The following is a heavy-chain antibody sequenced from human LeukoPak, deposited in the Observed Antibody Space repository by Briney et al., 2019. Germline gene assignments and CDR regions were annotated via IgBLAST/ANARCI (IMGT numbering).Heavy chain of an antibody. J-gene: IGHJ3*02. CDR1: GGSISSSSYY. CDR2: IYYSGST. D-gene: IGHD5-12*01. V-gene: IGHV4-39*07. Sequence: PSETLSLTCTVYGGSISSSSYYWGWIRQPPGKGLEWIGSIYYSGSTYYNPSLKSRVTISVDTSKNQFSLKLSSVTAADTAVYYCARDPRIVATIRDAFDIWGQGTMVTVSS. CDR3: ARDPRIVATIRDAFDI.